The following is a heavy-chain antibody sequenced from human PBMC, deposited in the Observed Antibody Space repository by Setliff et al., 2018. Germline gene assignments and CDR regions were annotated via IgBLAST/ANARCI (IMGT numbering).Heavy chain of an antibody. D-gene: IGHD6-13*01. CDR1: GGSISSYY. CDR2: ISYGGNT. CDR3: ARRADYSRSWSYYFDC. Sequence: SETLSLTCTVSGGSISSYYWSWIRQPPGKGLEWIAMISYGGNTYYNPSLKRRVTISVDTSNDQFSLNLNSVTAADTAVYFCARRADYSRSWSYYFDCWGQGTLVTVSS. J-gene: IGHJ4*02. V-gene: IGHV4-59*04.